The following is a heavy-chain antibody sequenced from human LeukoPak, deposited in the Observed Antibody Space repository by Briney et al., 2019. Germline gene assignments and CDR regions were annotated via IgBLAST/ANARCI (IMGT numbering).Heavy chain of an antibody. Sequence: SETLSLTCAVSGYSISSGYYWGWIRQPPGKGLEWTRRIYHSGSTYYNPSLESRVTISVDTSKNQFSLKLSSVTAADTAVYYCARDPPRSGITIFGSYYMDVWGKGTTVTVSS. J-gene: IGHJ6*03. CDR1: GYSISSGYY. CDR2: IYHSGST. CDR3: ARDPPRSGITIFGSYYMDV. V-gene: IGHV4-38-2*02. D-gene: IGHD3-3*01.